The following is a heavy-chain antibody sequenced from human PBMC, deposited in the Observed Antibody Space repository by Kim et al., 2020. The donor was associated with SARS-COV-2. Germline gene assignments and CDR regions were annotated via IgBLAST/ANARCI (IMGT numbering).Heavy chain of an antibody. Sequence: GGSLRLSCAASGFTFSSYEMNWVRHAPGKGLEWVSYISSSGSTIYYADSVKGRFTISRDNAKNSLYLQMNSLRAEDTAVYYCARGFWSGFLDAFDIWGQGTMVTVSS. CDR2: ISSSGSTI. J-gene: IGHJ3*02. V-gene: IGHV3-48*03. D-gene: IGHD3-3*01. CDR1: GFTFSSYE. CDR3: ARGFWSGFLDAFDI.